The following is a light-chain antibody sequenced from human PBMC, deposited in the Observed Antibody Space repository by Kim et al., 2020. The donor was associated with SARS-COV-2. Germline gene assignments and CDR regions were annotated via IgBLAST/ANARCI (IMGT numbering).Light chain of an antibody. Sequence: GKTVTISGTGRSGNIARNYVQWYRRRPGSAPTTIIYKDNERPSGVPDRFSGSINSSSNSASLTISGLSTEDEADYYCHSYDSDSQVFGGGTQLTVL. J-gene: IGLJ3*02. CDR1: SGNIARNY. CDR2: KDN. V-gene: IGLV6-57*02. CDR3: HSYDSDSQV.